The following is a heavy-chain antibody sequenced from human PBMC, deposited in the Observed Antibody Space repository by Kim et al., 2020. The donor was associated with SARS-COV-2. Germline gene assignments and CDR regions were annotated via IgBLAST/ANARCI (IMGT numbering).Heavy chain of an antibody. J-gene: IGHJ4*02. Sequence: SETLSLTCTVSGGSISSSSNYWGWIRQPPGKGLEWIGSIYYSGSTYYNASLKSRVTISVDTSKNQFSLKLSSVTAADTAVYYCARQGAAAGIKGYFDYWGQGALVTVSS. CDR1: GGSISSSSNY. V-gene: IGHV4-39*01. D-gene: IGHD6-13*01. CDR2: IYYSGST. CDR3: ARQGAAAGIKGYFDY.